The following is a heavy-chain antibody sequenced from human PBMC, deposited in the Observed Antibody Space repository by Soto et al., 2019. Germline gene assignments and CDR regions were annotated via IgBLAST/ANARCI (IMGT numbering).Heavy chain of an antibody. CDR3: ARGYGSGSYYRPPHYYGMDV. CDR2: INHSGST. V-gene: IGHV4-34*01. D-gene: IGHD3-10*01. CDR1: GGSFSGYY. J-gene: IGHJ6*02. Sequence: SETLSLTCAVYGGSFSGYYWSWIRQPPGKGLEWIGEINHSGSTNYNPSLKSRVTISVDTSKNQFSLKLSSVTAADTAVYYCARGYGSGSYYRPPHYYGMDVWGQGTTVTVSS.